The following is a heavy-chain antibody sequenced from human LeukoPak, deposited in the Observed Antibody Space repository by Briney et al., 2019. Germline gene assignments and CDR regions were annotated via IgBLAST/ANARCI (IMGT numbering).Heavy chain of an antibody. CDR2: ISGSGGST. D-gene: IGHD3-10*01. J-gene: IGHJ6*02. V-gene: IGHV3-23*01. CDR3: AKDPNYGSGSYYFWYYYYGMDV. CDR1: GFTFSSYA. Sequence: PGGSLRLSCAASGFTFSSYAMSWVRQAPGKGLEWVSAISGSGGSTYYADSVKGRFTISRGNSKNTLYLQMNSLRAEDTAVYYCAKDPNYGSGSYYFWYYYYGMDVWGQGTTVTVSS.